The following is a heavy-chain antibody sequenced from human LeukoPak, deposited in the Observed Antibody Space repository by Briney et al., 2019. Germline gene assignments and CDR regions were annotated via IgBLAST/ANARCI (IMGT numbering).Heavy chain of an antibody. CDR1: GGSISSYY. D-gene: IGHD1-14*01. Sequence: SETLSLTCTVSGGSISSYYWSWIRQPPGKGLEWIGYIYYSGSTTYNPSLKSRVTISIDTSKNHFSPKLRSVTAADTAVYYCARALWAATGFDNWGQGTLVIVSS. CDR3: ARALWAATGFDN. CDR2: IYYSGST. J-gene: IGHJ4*02. V-gene: IGHV4-59*01.